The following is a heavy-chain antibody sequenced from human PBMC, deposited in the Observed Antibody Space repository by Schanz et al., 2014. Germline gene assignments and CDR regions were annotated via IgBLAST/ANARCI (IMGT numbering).Heavy chain of an antibody. CDR3: ARLATNKSRLREAVDN. Sequence: QVQLVESGGGVVQPGRSLRLSCAASGFTFSNFGLHWVRQAPGKGLNWVAVISSDGTNKYYADSVQGRFTLSKDFSKDTSYLQLSSLKSGKTADYYCARLATNKSRLREAVDNWGQGTLVTVSS. V-gene: IGHV3-30*03. CDR1: GFTFSNFG. D-gene: IGHD3-22*01. CDR2: ISSDGTNK. J-gene: IGHJ4*02.